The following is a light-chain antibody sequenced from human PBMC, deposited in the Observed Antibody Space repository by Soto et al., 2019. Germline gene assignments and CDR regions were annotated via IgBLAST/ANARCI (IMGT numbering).Light chain of an antibody. J-gene: IGKJ1*01. CDR2: GAS. V-gene: IGKV3-20*01. Sequence: EIVLTQSPGTLSLSPGERATLSCRASQSVSSYLAWYQQKPGQAPRLLIYGASSRATGIPDRFTGSGSGTDFSLTISRLEPEDFAVYYCQQYGSSPPTFGQGTKVEI. CDR1: QSVSSY. CDR3: QQYGSSPPT.